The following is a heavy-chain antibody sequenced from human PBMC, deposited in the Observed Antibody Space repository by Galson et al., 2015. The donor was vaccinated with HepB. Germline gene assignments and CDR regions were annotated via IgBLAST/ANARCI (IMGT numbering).Heavy chain of an antibody. Sequence: ETLSLTCAVSGGSISSSNWWSWVRQPPGKGLEWIGEIYHSGSTNYNPSLKSRVTISVDKPKNQFSLNLSSVTAADTAVYYCARKSSVTAPLDYWGQGTLVTVSS. CDR2: IYHSGST. J-gene: IGHJ4*02. V-gene: IGHV4-4*02. CDR1: GGSISSSNW. D-gene: IGHD2-21*02. CDR3: ARKSSVTAPLDY.